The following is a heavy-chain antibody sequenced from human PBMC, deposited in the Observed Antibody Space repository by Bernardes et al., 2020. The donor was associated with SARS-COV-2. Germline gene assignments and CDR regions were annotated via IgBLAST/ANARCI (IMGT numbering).Heavy chain of an antibody. J-gene: IGHJ4*02. Sequence: GSLSLSCAASGFTFSRYWMSWVRPAPGKGLEWVANIKQDGSEKYYVDSVKGRFTISRDNAKNSLYLQMNSLRAEDTAVYYCARGPGYYYGSGSYYFDYWGQGTLVTVSS. V-gene: IGHV3-7*01. CDR1: GFTFSRYW. CDR3: ARGPGYYYGSGSYYFDY. D-gene: IGHD3-10*01. CDR2: IKQDGSEK.